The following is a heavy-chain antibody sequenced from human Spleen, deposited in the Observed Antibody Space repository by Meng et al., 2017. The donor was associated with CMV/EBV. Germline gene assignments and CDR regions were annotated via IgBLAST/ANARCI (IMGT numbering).Heavy chain of an antibody. CDR2: ISGSGGST. CDR3: AKSLSIVVVPAAIGRYYYGMDV. D-gene: IGHD2-2*01. J-gene: IGHJ6*02. Sequence: GESLKISCAASGFTFKTYNMNWVRQAPGKGLEWVSAISGSGGSTYYADSVKGRFTISRDNSKNTLYLQMNSLRAEDTAVYYCAKSLSIVVVPAAIGRYYYGMDVWGQGTTVTVSS. V-gene: IGHV3-23*01. CDR1: GFTFKTYN.